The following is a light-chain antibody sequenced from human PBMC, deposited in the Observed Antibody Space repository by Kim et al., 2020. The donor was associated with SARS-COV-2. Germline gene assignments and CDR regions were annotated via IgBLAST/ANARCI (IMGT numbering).Light chain of an antibody. J-gene: IGKJ2*01. Sequence: SASVGDRGTLTCRASQSVSSWLAWYQQKPGQAPKLLIYCASGLQSGVPSRFRGSGSGTDFTLTISSLQPEDVATYFCQQTYSFPRTFGQGTKLEI. CDR1: QSVSSW. CDR2: CAS. V-gene: IGKV1-12*01. CDR3: QQTYSFPRT.